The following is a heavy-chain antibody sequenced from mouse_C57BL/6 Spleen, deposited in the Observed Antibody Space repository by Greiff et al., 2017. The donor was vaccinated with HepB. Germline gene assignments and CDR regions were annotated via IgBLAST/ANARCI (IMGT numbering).Heavy chain of an antibody. CDR1: GYTFTDYN. J-gene: IGHJ4*01. CDR2: INPNNGGT. V-gene: IGHV1-18*01. D-gene: IGHD1-1*01. Sequence: EVQLQQSGPELVKPGASVKIPCKASGYTFTDYNMDWVKQSHGKSLEWIGDINPNNGGTIYNQKFKGKATLTVDKSSSTAYMELRSLTSEDTAVYDCARSGHYYGSSYGEYYAMDYWGQGTSVTVSS. CDR3: ARSGHYYGSSYGEYYAMDY.